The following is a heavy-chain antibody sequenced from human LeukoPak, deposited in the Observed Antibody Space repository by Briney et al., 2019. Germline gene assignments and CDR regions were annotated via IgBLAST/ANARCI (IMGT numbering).Heavy chain of an antibody. V-gene: IGHV3-23*01. CDR2: IGESDGRT. CDR3: AKGPTDSCWEKLHD. CDR1: GFTFSSHA. J-gene: IGHJ4*02. D-gene: IGHD1-26*01. Sequence: GGSLRLSCAASGFTFSSHAVYWVRQAPGKGLEWVSVIGESDGRTYYADSVKGRFTISRDESKNTLYLQMNSLRAEDTAVYYCAKGPTDSCWEKLHDWGQGTLVTVSS.